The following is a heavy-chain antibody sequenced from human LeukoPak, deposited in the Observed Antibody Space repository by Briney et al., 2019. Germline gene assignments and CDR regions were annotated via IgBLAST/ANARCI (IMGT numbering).Heavy chain of an antibody. V-gene: IGHV3-48*03. CDR3: AREVYRYGLDV. D-gene: IGHD1-14*01. J-gene: IGHJ6*04. CDR1: GFTFSSYD. CDR2: ISSSGSTI. Sequence: GGSLRLSCAASGFTFSSYDMNWVRQARGKWLEWISYISSSGSTIYYADSVKGRFTISRDNAKSSLYLQMNSLRAEETGLYYCAREVYRYGLDVWGKGTTVTVSS.